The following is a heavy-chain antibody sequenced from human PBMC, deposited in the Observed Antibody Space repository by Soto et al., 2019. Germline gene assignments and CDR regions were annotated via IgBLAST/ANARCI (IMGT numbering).Heavy chain of an antibody. J-gene: IGHJ5*02. CDR2: IHASGDT. CDR1: GGSLNNFY. CDR3: ARSSHKESWFDP. D-gene: IGHD6-19*01. V-gene: IGHV4-4*07. Sequence: SETLSLTCSVSGGSLNNFYWNWIRQTAGKGLEWIGRIHASGDTNYNPSLKSRATLSVDTSKNQFSLKVRSVTAADTAVYYCARSSHKESWFDPWGQGTLVTVSS.